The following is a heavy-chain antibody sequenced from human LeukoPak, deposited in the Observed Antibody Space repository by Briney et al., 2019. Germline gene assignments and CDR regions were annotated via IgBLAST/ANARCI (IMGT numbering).Heavy chain of an antibody. Sequence: KASETLSLTCTVSGGSISSYYWSWIRQHPGKGLEWIGYIYYSGSTYYNPSLKSRVTISVDTSKNQFSLKLSSVTAADTAVYYCTGDSGAGYFDYWGQGTLVTVSS. J-gene: IGHJ4*02. D-gene: IGHD4-17*01. CDR3: TGDSGAGYFDY. V-gene: IGHV4-59*06. CDR1: GGSISSYY. CDR2: IYYSGST.